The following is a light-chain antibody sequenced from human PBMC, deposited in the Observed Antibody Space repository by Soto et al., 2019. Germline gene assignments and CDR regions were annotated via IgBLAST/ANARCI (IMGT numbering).Light chain of an antibody. Sequence: QSALTQPASVSGSPGQSITISCTGTSSDVGGYNYVSWYQQHPGKAPKLMIYEVSNRPSGVSNRFSGSKSGNTASLTISWLQAEDEADYYCSSYTSSSTVVFGGGTKVTVL. J-gene: IGLJ2*01. V-gene: IGLV2-14*01. CDR1: SSDVGGYNY. CDR3: SSYTSSSTVV. CDR2: EVS.